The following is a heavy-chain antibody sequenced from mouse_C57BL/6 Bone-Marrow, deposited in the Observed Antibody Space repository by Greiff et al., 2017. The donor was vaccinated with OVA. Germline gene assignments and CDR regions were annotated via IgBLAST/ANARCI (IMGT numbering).Heavy chain of an antibody. Sequence: QVQLQQSGAELARPGASVKMSCKASGYTFTSYTIQWVKQRPGQGLEWIGYIDPTNDYTNYNQKLKGKATLTADKSSSTAYMQLSSLTSEDSAVYYCTRGYYFDYWGQGTTLTVSS. CDR3: TRGYYFDY. CDR1: GYTFTSYT. J-gene: IGHJ2*01. CDR2: IDPTNDYT. V-gene: IGHV1-4*01.